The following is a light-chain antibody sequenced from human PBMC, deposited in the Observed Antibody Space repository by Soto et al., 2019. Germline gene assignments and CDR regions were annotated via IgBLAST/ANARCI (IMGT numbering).Light chain of an antibody. CDR2: GAS. Sequence: EIVLTQSPGTLSLSPGERATLSCRASQSVSSSYFAWYQQKPGQAPRLLIYGASNRATDIPDRFSGSGSGTDFTLTISRLEPEDFAVYYCQKYSNSPPYTFGQGTKLEIK. CDR1: QSVSSSY. J-gene: IGKJ2*01. CDR3: QKYSNSPPYT. V-gene: IGKV3-20*01.